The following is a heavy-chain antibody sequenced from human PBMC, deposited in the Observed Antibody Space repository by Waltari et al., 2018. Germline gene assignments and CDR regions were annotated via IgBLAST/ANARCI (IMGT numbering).Heavy chain of an antibody. D-gene: IGHD6-25*01. Sequence: QVQLQQWGAGLLKPSETLSLTCAVYGGSFSGYYWSWIRQPPGKGLEWIGEINHSGSTNYNPYLKSGVTISVDTSKNQFSLKLSAVTAADTAVYYCARGLVAAPSYYYYYMDVWGKGTTVTISS. CDR3: ARGLVAAPSYYYYYMDV. CDR2: INHSGST. V-gene: IGHV4-34*01. CDR1: GGSFSGYY. J-gene: IGHJ6*03.